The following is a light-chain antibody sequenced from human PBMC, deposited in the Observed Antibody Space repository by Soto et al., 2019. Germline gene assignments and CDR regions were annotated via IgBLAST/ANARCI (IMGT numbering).Light chain of an antibody. J-gene: IGKJ3*01. Sequence: DIQLTQSPSFLSASVGDRVTITCRASQGISSYLAWYQQKPGKAPKLLIYAASTLQSGVPSRFSGSGSGTEFPLTLSSLQPEDFATYYCQQLNSYPLTFGPGTNVDIK. CDR2: AAS. CDR3: QQLNSYPLT. CDR1: QGISSY. V-gene: IGKV1-9*01.